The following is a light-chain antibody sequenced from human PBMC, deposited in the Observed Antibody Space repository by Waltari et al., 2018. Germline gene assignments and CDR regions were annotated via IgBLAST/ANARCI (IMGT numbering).Light chain of an antibody. J-gene: IGLJ1*01. Sequence: QSVLTQPPSASGAPGQRVAVSCSGSSSNIGSNTVNWYQQLPGTAPKLLISRDAQRPSGVPARFSGSKSGTSAALAIGGLQSEDEADYYCAAWDDSLNGLYVFGSGTKVTVL. CDR2: RDA. V-gene: IGLV1-44*01. CDR1: SSNIGSNT. CDR3: AAWDDSLNGLYV.